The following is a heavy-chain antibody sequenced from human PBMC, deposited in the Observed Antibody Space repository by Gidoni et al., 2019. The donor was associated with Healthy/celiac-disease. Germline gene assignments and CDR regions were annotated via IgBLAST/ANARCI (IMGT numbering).Heavy chain of an antibody. Sequence: QVQLVESGGGVVQPGRSLRLSCAASGFPFSSYAMHWVRQAPGKGLEWVAVISYDGSNKYYADSVKGRFTISRDNSKNTLYLQMNSLRAEDTAVYYCARDWRYYDSSGYEREKGDYWGQGTLVTVSS. V-gene: IGHV3-30*04. J-gene: IGHJ4*02. CDR2: ISYDGSNK. CDR3: ARDWRYYDSSGYEREKGDY. CDR1: GFPFSSYA. D-gene: IGHD3-22*01.